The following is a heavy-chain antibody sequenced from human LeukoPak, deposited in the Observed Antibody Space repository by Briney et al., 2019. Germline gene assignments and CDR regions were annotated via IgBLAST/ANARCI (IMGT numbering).Heavy chain of an antibody. V-gene: IGHV4-34*01. CDR2: INHSGST. CDR3: ARGDAGGATYSY. CDR1: GGSFSGYY. D-gene: IGHD1-26*01. Sequence: PSGTLSLTCAVYGGSFSGYYWSWIRQPPGKGLEWIGEINHSGSTNYNPSPKSRVTISVDTSKNQFSLKLSSVTAADTAVYYCARGDAGGATYSYWGQGTLVTVSS. J-gene: IGHJ4*02.